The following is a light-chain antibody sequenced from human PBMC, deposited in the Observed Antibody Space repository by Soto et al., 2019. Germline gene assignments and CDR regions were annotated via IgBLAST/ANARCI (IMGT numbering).Light chain of an antibody. CDR3: QQYKNWPPIT. Sequence: EIVLTQSPATLSVSPGERATLSCRASQSVSSNLAWYQQKPGQAPRLLIYETSTRAADVPARFSGSGSGTEFTLCISSLQSEDFAVYYCQQYKNWPPITFGQGTRLEIK. CDR1: QSVSSN. J-gene: IGKJ5*01. CDR2: ETS. V-gene: IGKV3-15*01.